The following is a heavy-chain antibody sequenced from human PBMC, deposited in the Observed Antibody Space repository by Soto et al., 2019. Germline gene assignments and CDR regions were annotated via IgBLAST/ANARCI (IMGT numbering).Heavy chain of an antibody. CDR3: ARDQDMFISSDTGYYFDY. J-gene: IGHJ4*02. CDR2: INWNGGST. CDR1: GFTFDDYG. V-gene: IGHV3-20*04. D-gene: IGHD2-15*01. Sequence: PGGSLRLSCAASGFTFDDYGMSWVSQAPGKGLEWVSGINWNGGSTGYADSVKGRFTISRDNAKNSLYLQMNSLRAEDTALYYCARDQDMFISSDTGYYFDYWGQGTLVTVSS.